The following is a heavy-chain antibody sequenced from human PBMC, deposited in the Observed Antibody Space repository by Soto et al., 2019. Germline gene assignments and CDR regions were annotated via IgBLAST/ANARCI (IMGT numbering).Heavy chain of an antibody. CDR3: PRHGGIAARHYYGTDA. Sequence: PVGSVSLSCTASELTVISMYMVWVRKAPGKGLEWVSLIYSDVRTLYADSGKGRFTLSRDDWKNTVYLQMNSLRADDTGVYYCPRHGGIAARHYYGTDAWGQLTTVTVSS. J-gene: IGHJ6*02. D-gene: IGHD6-6*01. V-gene: IGHV3-66*04. CDR2: IYSDVRT. CDR1: ELTVISMY.